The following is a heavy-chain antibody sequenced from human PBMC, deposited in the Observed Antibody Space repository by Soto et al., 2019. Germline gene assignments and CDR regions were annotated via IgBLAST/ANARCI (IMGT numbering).Heavy chain of an antibody. D-gene: IGHD5-18*01. V-gene: IGHV3-23*01. Sequence: EVQLLESGGGLVQPGGSLRLSCAASGFTFSSYAMSWVRQAPGKGLEWVSAISGSGGSTYYAASVKGRFTISRDNSKNKLYLQMNSLRAEDTAVYYCARYRDYYYYDGMDVWGQGTTVTVSS. CDR1: GFTFSSYA. J-gene: IGHJ6*02. CDR2: ISGSGGST. CDR3: ARYRDYYYYDGMDV.